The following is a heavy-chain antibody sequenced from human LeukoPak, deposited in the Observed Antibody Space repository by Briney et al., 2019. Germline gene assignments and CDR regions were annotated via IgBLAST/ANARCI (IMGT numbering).Heavy chain of an antibody. Sequence: SGPTLVKPTQTLTLTCTFSGFSLTTNGMGLGWIRQPPGKALEWLAPIYWDDDKRYSPSLKSRLTITKDTSTNQVVLTMTNMDPVDAATYYCAHRASGSYEGVFDYWGQGTLVTVSS. CDR3: AHRASGSYEGVFDY. CDR1: GFSLTTNGMG. V-gene: IGHV2-5*02. CDR2: IYWDDDK. J-gene: IGHJ4*02. D-gene: IGHD3-10*01.